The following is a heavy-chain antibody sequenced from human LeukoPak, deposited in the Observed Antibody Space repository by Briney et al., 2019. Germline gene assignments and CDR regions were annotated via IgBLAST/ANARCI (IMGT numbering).Heavy chain of an antibody. CDR2: IYYSGST. CDR3: ARNHYYDSSGYLRAFDI. J-gene: IGHJ3*02. D-gene: IGHD3-22*01. Sequence: SETLSLTCTVSGGSISSSSYSWGWIRQPPGKGLEWIGSIYYSGSTYYNLSLKSRVTISVDTSKNQLSLKLSSVTAADTAVYYCARNHYYDSSGYLRAFDIWGQGTMVTVSS. V-gene: IGHV4-39*01. CDR1: GGSISSSSYS.